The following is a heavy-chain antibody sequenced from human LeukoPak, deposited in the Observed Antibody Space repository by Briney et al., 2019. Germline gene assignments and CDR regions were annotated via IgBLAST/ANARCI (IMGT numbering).Heavy chain of an antibody. J-gene: IGHJ4*02. CDR2: MNPNSGNT. Sequence: ASVKVSCKASVYTFTSYDINWVRQATGQGLEWMGWMNPNSGNTGYAQKFQGRVTMTRNTSISTAYMELSSLRSDDTAVYYCARDPSGRSGYPEGVDYWGQGTLVTVSS. CDR1: VYTFTSYD. CDR3: ARDPSGRSGYPEGVDY. D-gene: IGHD3-22*01. V-gene: IGHV1-8*01.